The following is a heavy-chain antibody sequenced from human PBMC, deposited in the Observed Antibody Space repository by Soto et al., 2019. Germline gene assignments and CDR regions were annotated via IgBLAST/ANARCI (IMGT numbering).Heavy chain of an antibody. Sequence: SETLSLTCAVSGGSFTSNNWWTWVRQPPGQGLEWIVEIYRTGSTNYNPSLKSRVTISLDKSENQFSLKVTSLTAADPAVYYCASRDPGTSVDYWGQGTLVTVSS. CDR2: IYRTGST. D-gene: IGHD1-7*01. V-gene: IGHV4-4*02. J-gene: IGHJ4*02. CDR1: GGSFTSNNW. CDR3: ASRDPGTSVDY.